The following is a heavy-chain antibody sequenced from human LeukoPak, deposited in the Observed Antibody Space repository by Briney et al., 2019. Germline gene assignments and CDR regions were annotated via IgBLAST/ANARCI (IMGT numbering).Heavy chain of an antibody. CDR1: GFTFSSYG. J-gene: IGHJ4*02. Sequence: GGTLRLSCAVSGFTFSSYGMSWVRQAPGKGLEWVSANSGSGGSTYYADSVKGRFTISRDNSKNTLYLQMDSLRAEDTAVYYCAKAHKLLWFGEFDYWGQGTLVTVSS. V-gene: IGHV3-23*01. CDR3: AKAHKLLWFGEFDY. D-gene: IGHD3-10*01. CDR2: NSGSGGST.